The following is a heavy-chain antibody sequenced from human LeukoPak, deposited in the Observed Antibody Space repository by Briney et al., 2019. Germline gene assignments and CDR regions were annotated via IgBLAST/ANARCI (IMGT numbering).Heavy chain of an antibody. J-gene: IGHJ4*02. CDR3: AIKPYYYDSSGPVDY. D-gene: IGHD3-22*01. CDR1: GGTFSSYA. CDR2: IIPIFGTA. V-gene: IGHV1-69*05. Sequence: SVKVSCKASGGTFSSYAISWARQAPGQGLEWMGRIIPIFGTANYAQKFQGRVTITTDESTSTAYMELSSLRSEDTAVYYCAIKPYYYDSSGPVDYWGQGTLVTVSS.